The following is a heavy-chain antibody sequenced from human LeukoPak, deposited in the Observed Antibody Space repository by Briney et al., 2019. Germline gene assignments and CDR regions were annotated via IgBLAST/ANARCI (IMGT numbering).Heavy chain of an antibody. CDR1: GATFSSYA. CDR3: ARDRKGYCSSTSCRSLFDY. D-gene: IGHD2-2*01. J-gene: IGHJ4*01. V-gene: IGHV1-69*05. CDR2: IIPIFGTA. Sequence: ASGKLSCKASGATFSSYAISWVRQAPGQGLEWMGGIIPIFGTANYAQKFHGRVTMTTDTSTSTAYTELRSLRSDDTAVYYCARDRKGYCSSTSCRSLFDYWGQGTLVTVSS.